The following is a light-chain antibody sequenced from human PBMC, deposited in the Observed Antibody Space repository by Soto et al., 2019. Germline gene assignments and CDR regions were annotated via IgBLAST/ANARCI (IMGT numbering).Light chain of an antibody. CDR1: SSDVGGYNY. V-gene: IGLV2-11*01. CDR2: DVS. CDR3: CSYAGSYTFDVV. J-gene: IGLJ2*01. Sequence: QSALTQPRSVSGSPGQSVTISCTGTSSDVGGYNYVSWYQQHPGKAPKLMIHDVSKRPSGVPHRFSGSKSGNTASLTISGLQAEDEAEYYCCSYAGSYTFDVVFGGGTKVTVL.